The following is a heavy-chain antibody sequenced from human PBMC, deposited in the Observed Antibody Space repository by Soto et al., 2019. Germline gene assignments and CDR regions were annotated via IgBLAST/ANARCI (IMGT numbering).Heavy chain of an antibody. V-gene: IGHV5-10-1*01. Sequence: PGESLKISCKGSGYSFTTYWITWVRQMPGKGLEWMGRIDPSDSYINYSPSCQGHVTISVDKSISTAYLQWSSLKASDTAIYYCARWQSSGIYYPLFDNWGQCTVVTVSS. CDR3: ARWQSSGIYYPLFDN. CDR2: IDPSDSYI. J-gene: IGHJ4*02. D-gene: IGHD3-10*01. CDR1: GYSFTTYW.